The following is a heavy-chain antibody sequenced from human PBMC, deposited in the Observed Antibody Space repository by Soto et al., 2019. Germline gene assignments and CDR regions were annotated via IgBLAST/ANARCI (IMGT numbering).Heavy chain of an antibody. Sequence: QITLKESGPTLVKPTQTLTLTCTFSGFSLSTSGVGVGWIRQPPGKALEWLALIYWDDDKRYSTSLKSRLTITKDTSKKQVVLTMTNMDPVDTATYYCAHIRRGGRLDYWGQGTLVTVSS. CDR3: AHIRRGGRLDY. D-gene: IGHD2-15*01. CDR2: IYWDDDK. CDR1: GFSLSTSGVG. J-gene: IGHJ4*02. V-gene: IGHV2-5*02.